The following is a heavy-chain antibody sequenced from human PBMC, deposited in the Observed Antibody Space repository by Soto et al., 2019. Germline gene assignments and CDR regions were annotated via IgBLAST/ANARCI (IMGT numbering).Heavy chain of an antibody. CDR2: IIPIFGTA. CDR3: ARELGSWQLVQGTFYYYYGMDV. V-gene: IGHV1-69*13. Sequence: GASVKVSCKASGGTFSSYAISWLRQAPGQGLEWMGGIIPIFGTANYAQKFQGRVTITADESTSTAYMELSSLRSEDTAVYYCARELGSWQLVQGTFYYYYGMDVWGQGTTVTVSS. CDR1: GGTFSSYA. D-gene: IGHD6-13*01. J-gene: IGHJ6*02.